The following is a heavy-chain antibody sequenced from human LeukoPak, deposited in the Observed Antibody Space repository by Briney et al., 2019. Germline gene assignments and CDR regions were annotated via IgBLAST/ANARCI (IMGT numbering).Heavy chain of an antibody. CDR3: ARSDPYYYDSSDYYYYYGMDV. V-gene: IGHV4-59*01. D-gene: IGHD3-22*01. CDR1: GGSISRYY. CDR2: MFHSGST. J-gene: IGHJ6*02. Sequence: SETLSLTCTVSGGSISRYYWSWIRQPPGKGLEWIGYMFHSGSTNYNPSLKSRVTMSVDTSKSRFSLKLNSVTAADTAVYYCARSDPYYYDSSDYYYYYGMDVWGQGTTVTVSS.